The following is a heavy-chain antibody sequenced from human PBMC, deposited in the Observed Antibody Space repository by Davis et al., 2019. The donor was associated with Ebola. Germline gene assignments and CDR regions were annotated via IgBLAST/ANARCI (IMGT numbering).Heavy chain of an antibody. J-gene: IGHJ4*02. CDR3: TSTVDTADY. Sequence: GESLKISCAASGFTFSSYWMSWVRQAPGKGLEWVANIKQDGSEKYYVDSVKGRFTISRDDSKNTAYLQMNSLKTEDTAVYYCTSTVDTADYWGQGTLVTVSS. V-gene: IGHV3-7*03. CDR1: GFTFSSYW. D-gene: IGHD5-18*01. CDR2: IKQDGSEK.